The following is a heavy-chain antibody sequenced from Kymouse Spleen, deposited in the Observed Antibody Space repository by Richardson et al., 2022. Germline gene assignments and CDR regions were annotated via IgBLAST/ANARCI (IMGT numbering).Heavy chain of an antibody. Sequence: QLQLQESGPGLVKPSETLSLTCTVSGGSISSSSYYWGWIRQPPGKGLEWIGSIYYSGSTYYNPSLKSRVTISVDTSKNQFSLKLSSVTAADTAVYYCARQDYGDYVDYYYYGMDVWGQGTTVTVSS. J-gene: IGHJ6*02. V-gene: IGHV4-39*01. CDR1: GGSISSSSYY. D-gene: IGHD4-17*01. CDR2: IYYSGST. CDR3: ARQDYGDYVDYYYYGMDV.